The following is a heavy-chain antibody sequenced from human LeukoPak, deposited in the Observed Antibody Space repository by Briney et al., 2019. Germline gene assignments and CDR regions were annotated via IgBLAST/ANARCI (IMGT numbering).Heavy chain of an antibody. J-gene: IGHJ5*02. D-gene: IGHD4-11*01. Sequence: GGSLRLSCTASGFTFGDYAMSWFRQAPGKGLEWVSAISGSGGSTYYADSVKGRFTISRDNSKNTLYLQMNSLRAEDTAVYYCASRFLTVTSFDPWGQGTLVTVSS. CDR2: ISGSGGST. V-gene: IGHV3-23*01. CDR3: ASRFLTVTSFDP. CDR1: GFTFGDYA.